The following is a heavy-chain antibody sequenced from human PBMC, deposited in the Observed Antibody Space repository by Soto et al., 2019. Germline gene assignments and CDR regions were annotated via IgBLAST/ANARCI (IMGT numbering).Heavy chain of an antibody. Sequence: EVQLVESGGDSVQPGGSLRLSCAASGFTFSTYWMHWVRQAPGEGLLWVSRIKGDESTTSSADSVKGRFTISRDNAKNTVHLHMHSLRADHTAVYYCARGAFHNYYVDYWGQGTLVTVSS. CDR3: ARGAFHNYYVDY. D-gene: IGHD3-16*01. CDR2: IKGDESTT. V-gene: IGHV3-74*01. J-gene: IGHJ4*02. CDR1: GFTFSTYW.